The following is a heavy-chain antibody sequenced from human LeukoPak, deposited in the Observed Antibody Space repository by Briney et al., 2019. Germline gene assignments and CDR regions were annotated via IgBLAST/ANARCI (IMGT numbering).Heavy chain of an antibody. J-gene: IGHJ4*02. CDR2: IYPGDSDT. D-gene: IGHD2-15*01. CDR1: GYSFTSYW. V-gene: IGHV5-51*01. Sequence: GEPLKISCKGSGYSFTSYWIGWVRQMPGKGLEWMGIIYPGDSDTRYSPSSQGQVTISADKSISTAYLQWSSLKASDTAMYYCARVGPPDRYCSGGSCYSPPFDYWGQGTLVTVSS. CDR3: ARVGPPDRYCSGGSCYSPPFDY.